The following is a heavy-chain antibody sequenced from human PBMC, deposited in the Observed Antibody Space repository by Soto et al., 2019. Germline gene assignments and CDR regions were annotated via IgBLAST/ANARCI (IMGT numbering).Heavy chain of an antibody. CDR3: ARVGVDSGGYAPSGMDV. CDR1: GDSISTVDYF. J-gene: IGHJ6*02. V-gene: IGHV4-30-4*01. D-gene: IGHD1-26*01. CDR2: IYKRTTT. Sequence: PSETLSITCSVSGDSISTVDYFWAWIRQPPGQALEYIGYIYKRTTTYYNPSFESRVAISLDTSKSQFSLNVTSVTAADTAVYYCARVGVDSGGYAPSGMDVWGQGTTVTVS.